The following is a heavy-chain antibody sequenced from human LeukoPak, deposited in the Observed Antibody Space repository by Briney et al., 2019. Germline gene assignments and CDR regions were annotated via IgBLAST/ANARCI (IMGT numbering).Heavy chain of an antibody. V-gene: IGHV1-2*02. CDR2: INPNSGGT. CDR1: GYTFTVYY. J-gene: IGHJ4*02. D-gene: IGHD3-16*01. Sequence: ASVKVSCKASGYTFTVYYMHWVRQAPGQGREWMGWINPNSGGTNYAQKFQGRVTMTRETSISTAYMELSRLRSDDTAVYYCARPYLRRRLYFDYWGQGTLVTVSS. CDR3: ARPYLRRRLYFDY.